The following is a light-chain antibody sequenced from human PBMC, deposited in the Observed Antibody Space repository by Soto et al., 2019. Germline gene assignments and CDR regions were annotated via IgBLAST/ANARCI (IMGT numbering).Light chain of an antibody. V-gene: IGKV1-39*01. CDR2: AAS. CDR3: QQSYSTPGT. J-gene: IGKJ1*01. Sequence: DVQMTQSPSSLSASVGDRDTITCRASQSISSYLNWYQQKPGKAPKLLIYAASSLQSGVPSRFSGSGSGTDFTLTISSLQPEDFATYYCQQSYSTPGTFGQGTKV. CDR1: QSISSY.